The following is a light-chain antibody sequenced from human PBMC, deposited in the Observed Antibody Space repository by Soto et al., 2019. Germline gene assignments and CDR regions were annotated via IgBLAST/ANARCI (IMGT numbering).Light chain of an antibody. V-gene: IGKV3-15*01. CDR1: QSISRN. CDR3: QHYNHWPPYT. CDR2: DAS. J-gene: IGKJ2*01. Sequence: EIVMTQSPTTLSVSPGERATLSCRASQSISRNLAWYQQKPGRAPRLLIYDASTRATGIPARFSGSGSGTDFTLTISSLQSEDFAVYYCQHYNHWPPYTFGPGTKLDIK.